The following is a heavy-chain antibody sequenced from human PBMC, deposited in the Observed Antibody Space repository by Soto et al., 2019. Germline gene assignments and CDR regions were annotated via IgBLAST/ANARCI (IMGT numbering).Heavy chain of an antibody. D-gene: IGHD2-15*01. CDR1: GFTFSSYA. Sequence: EVQLLESGGGLVQPGGSLRLSCAASGFTFSSYAMSWVRQAPGKGLEWVSAISGSGGSTYYADSVKGRFTISRDNSKNTLYLQMNSLRAEDTAVYYCAKIEGALGGYYYGMDVWGQGTTVTVSS. CDR2: ISGSGGST. J-gene: IGHJ6*02. CDR3: AKIEGALGGYYYGMDV. V-gene: IGHV3-23*01.